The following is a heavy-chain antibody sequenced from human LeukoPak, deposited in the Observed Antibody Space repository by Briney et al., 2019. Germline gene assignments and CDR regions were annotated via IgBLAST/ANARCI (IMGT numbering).Heavy chain of an antibody. CDR3: TRSRGSTSPHY. Sequence: GGSLRLSYAASGFTFSTYWMSWVRQAPGKGLEWVANIRQDGSETHYVDSVKGRFTISRDNAKNSLYLQINSLRVEDTAVYYCTRSRGSTSPHYWGQGTLVTVSS. CDR2: IRQDGSET. V-gene: IGHV3-7*01. D-gene: IGHD5/OR15-5a*01. CDR1: GFTFSTYW. J-gene: IGHJ4*02.